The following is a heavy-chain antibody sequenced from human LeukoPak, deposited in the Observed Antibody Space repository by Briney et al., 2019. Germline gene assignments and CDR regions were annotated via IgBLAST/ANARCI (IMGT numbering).Heavy chain of an antibody. Sequence: PSETLSLTCTVSGGSINSYYWSWIRQPPGKGLEWVGYIYYSGNPTYNPSLKSRVAISIHTSKKHFSLKLSSVTAAGTAVYYCARSIVVAGFVSDYYYYGMDVWGQGTTVTVSS. D-gene: IGHD6-19*01. CDR1: GGSINSYY. J-gene: IGHJ6*02. V-gene: IGHV4-59*08. CDR2: IYYSGNP. CDR3: ARSIVVAGFVSDYYYYGMDV.